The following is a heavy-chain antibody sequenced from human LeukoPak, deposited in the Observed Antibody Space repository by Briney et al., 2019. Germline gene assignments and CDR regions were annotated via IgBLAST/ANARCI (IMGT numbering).Heavy chain of an antibody. CDR1: GFTFTNAW. D-gene: IGHD1-1*01. Sequence: PGGSLRLSCAASGFTFTNAWMTWVRQTPGKGLEWVGRIKRKGDGGTSDYAAPVKGRFTISRDDSKATMYLQMNSLKIDDTAVYFCTPASTWVGAFDIWAKGQWSPS. J-gene: IGHJ3*02. V-gene: IGHV3-15*01. CDR2: IKRKGDGGTS. CDR3: TPASTWVGAFDI.